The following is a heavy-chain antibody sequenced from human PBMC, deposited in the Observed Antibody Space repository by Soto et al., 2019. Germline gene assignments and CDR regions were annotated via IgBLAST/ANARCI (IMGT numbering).Heavy chain of an antibody. D-gene: IGHD2-8*01. J-gene: IGHJ5*02. CDR2: IYYSGST. CDR3: ARAYDTNWFDP. CDR1: GGSISSYY. V-gene: IGHV4-59*01. Sequence: TLSLTCTVSGGSISSYYWSWIRQPPGKGLEWIGYIYYSGSTNYNPSLKSRVTISVDTSKNQFSLKLSSVTAADTAVYYCARAYDTNWFDPWGQGTLVTVSS.